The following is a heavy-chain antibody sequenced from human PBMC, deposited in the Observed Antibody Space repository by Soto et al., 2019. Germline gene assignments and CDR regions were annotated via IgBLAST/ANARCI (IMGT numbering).Heavy chain of an antibody. J-gene: IGHJ5*02. D-gene: IGHD3-9*01. CDR1: GGSISSGGYY. Sequence: SETLSLTCTVSGGSISSGGYYWSWIRQHPGKGLEWIGSIYYSGSTYYNPSLKSRVTISVDTSKNQFSLKLSSVTAADTAVYYCARRYFEIFDPWGQGTLVTVSS. CDR2: IYYSGST. CDR3: ARRYFEIFDP. V-gene: IGHV4-39*01.